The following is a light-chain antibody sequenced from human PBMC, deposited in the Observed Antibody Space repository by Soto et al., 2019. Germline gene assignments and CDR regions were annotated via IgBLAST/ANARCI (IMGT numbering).Light chain of an antibody. CDR1: QDIAIY. V-gene: IGKV1-9*01. J-gene: IGKJ1*01. CDR2: ASS. CDR3: QQYNSGLT. Sequence: GYIVTITCRASQDIAIYLAWYQQKPGESPKLLIYASSTLQSGVPSRFSGSGSGTEFTLTISSLQPDDFATYCCQQYNSGLTFGEGTKVDIK.